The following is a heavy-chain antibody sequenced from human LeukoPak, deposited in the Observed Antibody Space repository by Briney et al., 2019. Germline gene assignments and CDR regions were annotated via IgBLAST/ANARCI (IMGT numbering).Heavy chain of an antibody. CDR1: GFTFDDYA. J-gene: IGHJ4*02. CDR3: AKDGDFMSSGPVGYFDY. Sequence: GRSLRLSCAASGFTFDDYAMHWVRQAPGKGLEWVSGISWNSGSIGYADSVKGRFTIYRDNAKNSLYLQMNSLRAEDMALYYCAKDGDFMSSGPVGYFDYWGQGTLVTVSS. V-gene: IGHV3-9*03. D-gene: IGHD6-19*01. CDR2: ISWNSGSI.